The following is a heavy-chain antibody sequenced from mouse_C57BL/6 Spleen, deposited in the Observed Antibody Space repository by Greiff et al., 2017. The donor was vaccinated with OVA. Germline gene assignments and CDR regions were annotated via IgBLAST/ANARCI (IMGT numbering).Heavy chain of an antibody. CDR3: TRNSYAMDY. CDR2: IRLKSDNYAT. V-gene: IGHV6-3*01. CDR1: GFTFSNYW. Sequence: EVQGVESGGGLVQPGGSMKLSCVASGFTFSNYWMNWVRQSPEKGLEWVAQIRLKSDNYATHYAESVKGRFTISRDDSKSSVYLQMNNLRAEDTGIYYCTRNSYAMDYWGQGTSVTVSS. D-gene: IGHD2-1*01. J-gene: IGHJ4*01.